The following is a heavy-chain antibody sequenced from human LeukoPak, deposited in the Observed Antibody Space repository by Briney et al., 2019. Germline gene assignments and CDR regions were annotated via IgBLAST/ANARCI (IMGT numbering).Heavy chain of an antibody. CDR2: IYTSGST. CDR3: AREVNLRFLEWLIDY. CDR1: GGSISSYY. J-gene: IGHJ4*02. Sequence: SETLSLTCTVSGGSISSYYWSWSRQPAGRGLEWIGRIYTSGSTNYNPSLKSRVTMSVDTSKNQFSLKLSSVTAADTAVYYCAREVNLRFLEWLIDYWGQGTLVTVSS. D-gene: IGHD3-3*01. V-gene: IGHV4-4*07.